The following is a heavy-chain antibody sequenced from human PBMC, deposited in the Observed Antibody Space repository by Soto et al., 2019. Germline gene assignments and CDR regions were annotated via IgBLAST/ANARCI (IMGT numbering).Heavy chain of an antibody. CDR2: IYYSGST. J-gene: IGHJ6*04. Sequence: PSEPLSLTRPVSGDSTSSSSYYWVWFAQPPGKGRDWMGRIYYSGSTYSKPSLKSRVTISVDTSKNQFSLKRSSVTGAEAAVYYWAREGATFDIVATNGVDGYYYYGMDVWGKGTTVTVSS. V-gene: IGHV4-39*02. CDR1: GDSTSSSSYY. D-gene: IGHD5-12*01. CDR3: AREGATFDIVATNGVDGYYYYGMDV.